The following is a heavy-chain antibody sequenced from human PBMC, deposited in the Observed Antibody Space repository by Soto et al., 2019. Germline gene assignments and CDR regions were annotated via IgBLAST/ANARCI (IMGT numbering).Heavy chain of an antibody. D-gene: IGHD6-13*01. V-gene: IGHV4-31*03. J-gene: IGHJ5*02. Sequence: SETLSLTCTVSGGSISSGGYYWSWIRQHPGKGLEWIGYIYYSGSTYYNPSLKSRVTISVDTSKNQFSLKLSTVTAADTAVYYCARSPNSGSCYVVDWFDPWGQGTLVTVSS. CDR1: GGSISSGGYY. CDR2: IYYSGST. CDR3: ARSPNSGSCYVVDWFDP.